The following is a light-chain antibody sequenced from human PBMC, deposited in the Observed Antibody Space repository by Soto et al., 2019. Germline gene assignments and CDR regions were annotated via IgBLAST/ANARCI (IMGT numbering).Light chain of an antibody. V-gene: IGLV2-14*01. Sequence: QSALTQPASVSGSPGQSITISCSGISPDFGVSWYQHFPGKAPKLLIFEVSNRPSGVSTRFSGSKSGNMAFLTISGLQSEDEGLYHCSSYSRTTTLFGGGTQLTVL. CDR3: SSYSRTTTL. J-gene: IGLJ2*01. CDR1: SPDFGV. CDR2: EVS.